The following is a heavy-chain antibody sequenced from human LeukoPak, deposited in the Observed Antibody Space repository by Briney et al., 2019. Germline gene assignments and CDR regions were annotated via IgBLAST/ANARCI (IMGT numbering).Heavy chain of an antibody. CDR2: IKQDGSEK. V-gene: IGHV3-7*01. J-gene: IGHJ4*02. Sequence: PGGSPRLSCAASGFTFSTYWMTWVRQAPGKELEWVANIKQDGSEKYYVDSVKGRFTISRDNAKNSLYLQMNSLRAEDTAVYYCTSRWILDYWGQGTLVTVSS. D-gene: IGHD5-18*01. CDR1: GFTFSTYW. CDR3: TSRWILDY.